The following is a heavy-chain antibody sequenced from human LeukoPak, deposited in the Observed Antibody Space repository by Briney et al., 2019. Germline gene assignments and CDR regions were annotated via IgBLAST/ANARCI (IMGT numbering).Heavy chain of an antibody. Sequence: GGSLRLFCVASGFTFSNYWMHWVRQAPGKGLEWVANIKQDESEKYYVDSVKGRFTISRDNAKNSLYLQMNSLRAEDTAVYYCAGRHFDIWGQGTMVTVSS. J-gene: IGHJ3*02. CDR2: IKQDESEK. V-gene: IGHV3-7*03. CDR3: AGRHFDI. CDR1: GFTFSNYW.